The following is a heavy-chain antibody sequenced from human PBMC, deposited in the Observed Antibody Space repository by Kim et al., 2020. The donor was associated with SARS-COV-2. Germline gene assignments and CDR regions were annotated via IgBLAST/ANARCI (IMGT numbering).Heavy chain of an antibody. J-gene: IGHJ3*01. CDR3: ARERTKRGLVIFGVVADVFDV. CDR2: IWFDGSRQ. CDR1: GFTFRSYG. V-gene: IGHV3-33*01. Sequence: GGSLRLSCAASGFTFRSYGMHWVRQAPGKGLEWVAVIWFDGSRQYYADSVKGRFTISRDDSESTLYLQMNSLRAEDTAVYYCARERTKRGLVIFGVVADVFDVWGQGTVVTVST. D-gene: IGHD3-3*02.